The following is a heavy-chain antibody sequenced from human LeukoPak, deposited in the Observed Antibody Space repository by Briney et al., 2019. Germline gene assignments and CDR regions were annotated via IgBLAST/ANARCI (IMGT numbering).Heavy chain of an antibody. CDR3: ARGGGSGYVSYYYYGMDV. D-gene: IGHD5-12*01. Sequence: WASVKVSCKASGYTFSNYGISWVRQAPGLGLEWMGWISAYNGNTNYAQKLQGRVTMTTDTSTSTAYMELRSLKSDDTAVYYCARGGGSGYVSYYYYGMDVWGKGTTVTVSS. CDR1: GYTFSNYG. CDR2: ISAYNGNT. J-gene: IGHJ6*04. V-gene: IGHV1-18*04.